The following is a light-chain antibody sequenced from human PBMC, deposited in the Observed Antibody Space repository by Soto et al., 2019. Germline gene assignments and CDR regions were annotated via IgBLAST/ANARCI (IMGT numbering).Light chain of an antibody. CDR1: SSDVGGYNY. Sequence: QSALTQPRSVSGSPGQSVTISCTGTSSDVGGYNYVSWYQQHPGKAPKVMIYDVTKRPSGVPDRFSGSKSGNTASLTISGLRAEDEADYYCCSYAASRDVLFGGGTKLTVL. CDR3: CSYAASRDVL. V-gene: IGLV2-11*01. J-gene: IGLJ2*01. CDR2: DVT.